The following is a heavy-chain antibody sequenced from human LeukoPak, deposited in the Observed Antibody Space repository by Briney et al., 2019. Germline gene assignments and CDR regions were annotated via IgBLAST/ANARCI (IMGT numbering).Heavy chain of an antibody. CDR3: ATLTTVVTAYYFDH. J-gene: IGHJ4*02. CDR2: IYTTERT. CDR1: GDSISSSY. D-gene: IGHD4-23*01. Sequence: SETLSLTCTVSGDSISSSYWSWIRRPAGKGLEWIGRIYTTERTNYNPSLKSRVTMSVDTSKNQFSLKLSSVTAADTAVYYCATLTTVVTAYYFDHWGQGTLVTVSS. V-gene: IGHV4-4*07.